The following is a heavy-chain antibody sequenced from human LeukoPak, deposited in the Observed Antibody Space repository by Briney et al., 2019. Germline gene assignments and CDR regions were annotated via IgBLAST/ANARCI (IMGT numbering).Heavy chain of an antibody. CDR2: IYYSGST. J-gene: IGHJ3*02. CDR1: GGSISSYY. Sequence: TSETLSLTCTVSGGSISSYYWSWIRQPPGKGLEWIGYIYYSGSTNYNPSLKSRVTISVDTSKNQFSLKLSSVTAADTAVYYCARDNEGVDAFDIWGQGTMVTVSS. CDR3: ARDNEGVDAFDI. V-gene: IGHV4-59*01. D-gene: IGHD2-8*01.